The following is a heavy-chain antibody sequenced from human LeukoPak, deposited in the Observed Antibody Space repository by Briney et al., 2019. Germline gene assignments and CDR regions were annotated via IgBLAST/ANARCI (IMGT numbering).Heavy chain of an antibody. CDR2: ISGSGCSN. CDR1: GFTFSSYA. V-gene: IGHV3-23*01. D-gene: IGHD3-22*01. CDR3: AKDTPMPYVHYYDSSGYYYVFDY. J-gene: IGHJ4*02. Sequence: PGGSGSLSCSASGFTFSSYAMSWVRQAPGKGLEWVSAISGSGCSNYYEDSVKGRFTISRDNSNDTLYLQMNSLRAEDTAVYYCAKDTPMPYVHYYDSSGYYYVFDYWGQGALVIVS.